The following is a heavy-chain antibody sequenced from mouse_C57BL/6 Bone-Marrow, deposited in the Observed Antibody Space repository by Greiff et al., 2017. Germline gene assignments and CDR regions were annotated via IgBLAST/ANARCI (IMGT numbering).Heavy chain of an antibody. J-gene: IGHJ1*03. CDR2: INPNNGGS. V-gene: IGHV1-53*01. CDR3: ARSGVYGSSLYWYFDV. D-gene: IGHD1-1*01. Sequence: QVQLQQPGTELVKPGASVKLSCKASGYTFTSYWMHWVKQRPGQGLEWIGNINPNNGGSNYNEKFKNKATLTVAKSSSTTYMQLSSLTSEDSAVYFCARSGVYGSSLYWYFDVWGTGTTVTVSS. CDR1: GYTFTSYW.